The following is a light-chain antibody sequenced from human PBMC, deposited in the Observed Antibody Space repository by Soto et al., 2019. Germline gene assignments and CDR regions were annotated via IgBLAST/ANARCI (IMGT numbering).Light chain of an antibody. J-gene: IGKJ5*01. Sequence: EIVLTQSPGTLSLSPGARATLSCRASQSLSSNYLAWHQRKPGQSPRLLMFGAFSRAGGIPDRFSGSGSGTGFTLTINRVEPEDSAVYYCQQYYTLITFGQGTRLEIK. V-gene: IGKV3-20*01. CDR1: QSLSSNY. CDR2: GAF. CDR3: QQYYTLIT.